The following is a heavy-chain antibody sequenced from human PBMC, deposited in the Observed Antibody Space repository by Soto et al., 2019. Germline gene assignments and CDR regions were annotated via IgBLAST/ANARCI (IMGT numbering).Heavy chain of an antibody. CDR3: YKMGAWGCSSTSCYTRYYYGMDV. V-gene: IGHV4-30-4*01. J-gene: IGHJ6*02. CDR2: IYYSGST. Sequence: PSETLSLTCAVSGVSVSSTNYYWSWIRQPPGKGLEWIGYIYYSGSTYYNPSLKSRVTISVDTSKNQFSLKLSSVTAADTAVYYCYKMGAWGCSSTSCYTRYYYGMDVWGQGITVTVSS. D-gene: IGHD2-2*02. CDR1: GVSVSSTNYY.